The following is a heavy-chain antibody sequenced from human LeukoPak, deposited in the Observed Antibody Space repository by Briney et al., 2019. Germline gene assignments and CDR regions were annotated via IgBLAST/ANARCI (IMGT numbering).Heavy chain of an antibody. CDR3: ARDRPLSGYDFDS. D-gene: IGHD5-12*01. Sequence: GGSLRLSCAASGFTFSNTWMSWVRQAPGKGLEWVGRIKSKTDGETTDYAAPVKGRFTVSRDDSENTLYLQMNSLRTEDTAIYYCARDRPLSGYDFDSWGQGTLVTVSS. CDR1: GFTFSNTW. J-gene: IGHJ4*02. V-gene: IGHV3-15*01. CDR2: IKSKTDGETT.